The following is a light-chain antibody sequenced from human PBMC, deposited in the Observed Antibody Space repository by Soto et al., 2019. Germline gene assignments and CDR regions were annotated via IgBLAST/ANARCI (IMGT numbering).Light chain of an antibody. CDR3: QQYHNWPIT. Sequence: EIVLTQSPATLSLSQGERATLSCRPSQSVSSSYLAWHQQKLGQAPRILMYDASTRATGIPARFSGSGSGTEFTLTISSLQSEDFAVYYCQQYHNWPITFGQGTRLEI. CDR1: QSVSSSY. J-gene: IGKJ5*01. V-gene: IGKV3-15*01. CDR2: DAS.